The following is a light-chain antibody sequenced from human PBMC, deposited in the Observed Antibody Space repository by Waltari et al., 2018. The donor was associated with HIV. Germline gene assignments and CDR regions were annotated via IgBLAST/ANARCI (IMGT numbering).Light chain of an antibody. CDR3: QQYYTSPKT. V-gene: IGKV4-1*01. CDR2: WAS. Sequence: DIVMTQSPDSLAVSLGERATIYCKSSQSVFYGSNNRNHLAWYQQKAGQPPKLLIAWASTRESGVPDRFSGSGSGTDFTLTISSLQAEDVAVYYCQQYYTSPKTFGQGTKVEIK. J-gene: IGKJ1*01. CDR1: QSVFYGSNNRNH.